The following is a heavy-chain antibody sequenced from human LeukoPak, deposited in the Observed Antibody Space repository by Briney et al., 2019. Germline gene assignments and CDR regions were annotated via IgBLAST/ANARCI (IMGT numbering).Heavy chain of an antibody. V-gene: IGHV3-11*06. CDR3: ARGVVPAATYNWFDP. Sequence: GGSLRLSCAASGFTFSDYYMSWIRQAPGKGLEWGSYISSSSSYTNYADSVKGRFTISRDNAKNSLYLQMNSLRAEDTAVYYCARGVVPAATYNWFDPWGQGTLVTVSS. J-gene: IGHJ5*02. CDR2: ISSSSSYT. CDR1: GFTFSDYY. D-gene: IGHD2-2*01.